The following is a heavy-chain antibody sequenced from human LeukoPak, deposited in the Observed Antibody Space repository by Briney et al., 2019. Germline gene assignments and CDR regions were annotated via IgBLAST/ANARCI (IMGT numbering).Heavy chain of an antibody. CDR3: ARPSYSEYYYYYYMDL. D-gene: IGHD3-3*01. Sequence: PGGSLRLSCAASGFTFSSYSMNWVRQAPGKGLEWVSYISSSSTIYYADSVKGRFTISRGNSKNTLYLQMNSLRAEDTAVYYCARPSYSEYYYYYYMDLSGKGTTVTVSS. CDR2: ISSSSTI. V-gene: IGHV3-48*01. J-gene: IGHJ6*03. CDR1: GFTFSSYS.